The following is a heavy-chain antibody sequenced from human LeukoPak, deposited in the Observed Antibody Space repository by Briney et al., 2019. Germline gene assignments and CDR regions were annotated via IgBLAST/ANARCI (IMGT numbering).Heavy chain of an antibody. CDR2: IKSKTDGGTT. V-gene: IGHV3-15*07. CDR1: GFTFSNAW. D-gene: IGHD3-22*01. J-gene: IGHJ4*02. Sequence: GGSLRFSCAASGFTFSNAWMNWVRQAPGKGLEWVGRIKSKTDGGTTDYAAPVKGRFTISRDDSKNTLYLQMNSLKTEDTAVYYCTTDYYDSSGYSTGYYFDYWGQGTLVTVSS. CDR3: TTDYYDSSGYSTGYYFDY.